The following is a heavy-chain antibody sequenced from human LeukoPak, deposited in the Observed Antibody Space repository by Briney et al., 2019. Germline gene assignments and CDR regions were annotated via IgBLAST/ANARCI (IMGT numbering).Heavy chain of an antibody. CDR2: ISTSSSYI. J-gene: IGHJ4*02. CDR3: ARHSSGYYYFDY. V-gene: IGHV3-11*03. D-gene: IGHD3-22*01. Sequence: GGSLRLSCAASGFTFSDHYMRWIRQAPGKGLEWVSYISTSSSYIYYADSVKGRFTIFRDNAKNSLYLQMNSLRAEDTAVYYCARHSSGYYYFDYWGQGTLVTVSS. CDR1: GFTFSDHY.